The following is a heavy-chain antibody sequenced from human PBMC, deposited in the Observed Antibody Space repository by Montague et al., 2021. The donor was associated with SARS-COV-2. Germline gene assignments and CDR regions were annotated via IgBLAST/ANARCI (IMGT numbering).Heavy chain of an antibody. CDR3: SRGADYDFWSGFLRYKWFGP. Sequence: SETLSLTCSGLVSCYSGDDRNWIRLNSGNTWKSYGEFNQSKRTNHNPSLQSRVTISVDKSKNQFSLTLRFLTAADTAVYYCSRGADYDFWSGFLRYKWFGPWGQGTPVIVSS. J-gene: IGHJ5*02. CDR2: FNQSKRT. D-gene: IGHD3-3*01. V-gene: IGHV4-34*01. CDR1: VSCYSGDD.